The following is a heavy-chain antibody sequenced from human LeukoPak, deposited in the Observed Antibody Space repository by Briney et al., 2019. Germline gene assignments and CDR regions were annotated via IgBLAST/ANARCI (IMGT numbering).Heavy chain of an antibody. CDR2: IDYSGST. D-gene: IGHD3-22*01. CDR3: ASYYYYDSSGHSFEY. V-gene: IGHV4-39*01. J-gene: IGHJ4*02. CDR1: GGSISSSSYY. Sequence: PSETLSLTCTVSGGSISSSSYYWGWIRQPPGKGLEWIVSIDYSGSTYYNLSLKSRVTISVNTSNNQFSLKLRSVTAADTAVFYCASYYYYDSSGHSFEYWGPGALVTVSS.